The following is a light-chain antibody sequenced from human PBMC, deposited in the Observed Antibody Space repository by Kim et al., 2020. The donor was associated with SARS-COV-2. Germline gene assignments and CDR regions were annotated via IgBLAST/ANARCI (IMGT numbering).Light chain of an antibody. CDR1: SLRSYF. Sequence: SSELTQDPAVSVALGQTVRITCQRDSLRSYFASWYQQKPGQAPMLVIYNKNNRPAGIPDRFSGSTSGNTSSLTITGAQAEDEADFYCNSRDTGGNHLYVFGTGTKVTVL. CDR3: NSRDTGGNHLYV. CDR2: NKN. J-gene: IGLJ1*01. V-gene: IGLV3-19*01.